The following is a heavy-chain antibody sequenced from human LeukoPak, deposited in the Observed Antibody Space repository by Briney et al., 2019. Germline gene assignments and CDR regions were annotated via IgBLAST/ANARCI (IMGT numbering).Heavy chain of an antibody. CDR1: GGPLNDYL. V-gene: IGHV4-34*01. Sequence: SETLSLTCAVYGGPLNDYLWRWVRQPPGQGLEWIGEVGHSGTTNYNPSLKSRVTISVDTSNNQFSLKLTSVTAADTAVYYCARELISSRAAFDTWGQGTVVTVSS. CDR3: ARELISSRAAFDT. D-gene: IGHD3-10*01. J-gene: IGHJ3*02. CDR2: VGHSGTT.